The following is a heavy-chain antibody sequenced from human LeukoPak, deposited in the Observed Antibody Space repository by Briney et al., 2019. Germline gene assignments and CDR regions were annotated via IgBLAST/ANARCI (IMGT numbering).Heavy chain of an antibody. CDR2: IIPIFGTA. CDR1: GGTFSSYA. V-gene: IGHV1-69*13. Sequence: SVKVSCKASGGTFSSYAISWVRQAPGQGLEGLGGIIPIFGTANYAQKFQGRVTITADESTSTAYMELSSLRSEDTAVYYCARDAEYCGGDCWGQGTLVTVSS. J-gene: IGHJ4*02. CDR3: ARDAEYCGGDC. D-gene: IGHD2-21*01.